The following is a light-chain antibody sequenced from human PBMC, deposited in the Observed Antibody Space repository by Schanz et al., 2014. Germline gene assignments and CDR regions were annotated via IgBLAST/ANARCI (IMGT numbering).Light chain of an antibody. CDR2: DVD. Sequence: QSALTQPASVSGSPGQSITISCTGTASDIGSYNYVSWYQHHPARAPKLLIYDVDNRPSAVSSRFSGSKSGNTASLTISGLQSEDEADYYCSSYTSSSTLRVFGGGTKLTVL. J-gene: IGLJ3*02. CDR1: ASDIGSYNY. V-gene: IGLV2-14*03. CDR3: SSYTSSSTLRV.